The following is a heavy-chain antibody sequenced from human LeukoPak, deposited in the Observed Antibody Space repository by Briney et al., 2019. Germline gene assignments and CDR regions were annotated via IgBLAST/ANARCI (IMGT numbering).Heavy chain of an antibody. V-gene: IGHV3-33*01. J-gene: IGHJ4*02. Sequence: QPGRSLRLSCAASGFTFSSYGMHWVRQAPGKGLECVAVIWYDESNKYYADSVKGRFTISRDNSKNTLYLQTNSLRAEDTAVYYCARDHGPRSSYFDYWGQGTLVTVSS. CDR1: GFTFSSYG. CDR2: IWYDESNK. CDR3: ARDHGPRSSYFDY. D-gene: IGHD4-17*01.